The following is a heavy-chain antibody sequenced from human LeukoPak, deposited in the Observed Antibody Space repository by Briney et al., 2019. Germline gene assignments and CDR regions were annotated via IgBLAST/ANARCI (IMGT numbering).Heavy chain of an antibody. CDR1: GYSIISGYY. D-gene: IGHD3-9*01. V-gene: IGHV4-38-2*02. J-gene: IGHJ5*02. CDR3: AGVVYRLRYFDNNWFDP. CDR2: IYHSGST. Sequence: PSETLSLTCTVSGYSIISGYYWGWIRRPPGKGLEWIGHIYHSGSTYYNPSLESRVTISIDTSKNQFSLKLTSVTAADTAVYYCAGVVYRLRYFDNNWFDPWGQGTLVTVSS.